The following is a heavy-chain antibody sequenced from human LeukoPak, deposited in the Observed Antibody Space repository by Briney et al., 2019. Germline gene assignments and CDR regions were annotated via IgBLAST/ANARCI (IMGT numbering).Heavy chain of an antibody. CDR2: ITSSSSYI. CDR3: AAYSYGQTDAFDI. D-gene: IGHD5-18*01. Sequence: GGSLRLSCAASGSTFSYYSMNWVRQAPGKGLEWVSSITSSSSYIYYADSVKGRFTISRDNAKNSLYLQMNSLRAEDTAVYHCAAYSYGQTDAFDIWGQGTMVTVSS. CDR1: GSTFSYYS. J-gene: IGHJ3*02. V-gene: IGHV3-21*01.